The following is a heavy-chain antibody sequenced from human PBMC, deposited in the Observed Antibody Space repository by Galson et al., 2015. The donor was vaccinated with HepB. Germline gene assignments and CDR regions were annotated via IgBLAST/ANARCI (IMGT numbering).Heavy chain of an antibody. J-gene: IGHJ3*02. Sequence: SLRLSCAASGFTFSSYAMHWVRQAPGKGLEYVPAISSNGGSTYYANSVKGRFTISRDNSKNTLYLQMGSLRAEDMAVYYCARLRNRAGGAFDIWGQGTMVTVSS. CDR1: GFTFSSYA. CDR3: ARLRNRAGGAFDI. D-gene: IGHD2/OR15-2a*01. CDR2: ISSNGGST. V-gene: IGHV3-64*01.